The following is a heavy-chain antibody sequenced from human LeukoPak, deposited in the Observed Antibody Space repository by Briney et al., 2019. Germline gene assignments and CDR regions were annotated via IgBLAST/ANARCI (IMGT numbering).Heavy chain of an antibody. D-gene: IGHD3-22*01. CDR2: IYYSGST. V-gene: IGHV4-59*01. CDR3: ARDSSVDYYYDSSGYYDY. Sequence: SETLSLTCTVSGGSISSYYWSWIRQPPGKGLEWIGYIYYSGSTNYNPSLKSRVTISVDTSKNQFSLKLSSVTAADTAVYYCARDSSVDYYYDSSGYYDYWGQGTLVTVSS. J-gene: IGHJ4*02. CDR1: GGSISSYY.